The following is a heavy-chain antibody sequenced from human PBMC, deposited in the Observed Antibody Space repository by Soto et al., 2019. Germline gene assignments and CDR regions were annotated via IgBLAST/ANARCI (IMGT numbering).Heavy chain of an antibody. J-gene: IGHJ4*02. CDR1: GFIFKMYW. Sequence: PVGSLRLSCAASGFIFKMYWMHWGCKSPGEGLVWISKIYNDGTYSDNADSVRGRFTTSRDTVNDTLYLQMNNLRAENSGLYYCTRGPRPISTGTGDYWGQGTQVTVSS. CDR3: TRGPRPISTGTGDY. CDR2: IYNDGTYS. V-gene: IGHV3-74*01. D-gene: IGHD3-10*01.